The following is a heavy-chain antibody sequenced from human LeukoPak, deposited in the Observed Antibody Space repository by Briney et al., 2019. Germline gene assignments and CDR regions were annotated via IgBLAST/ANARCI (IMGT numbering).Heavy chain of an antibody. D-gene: IGHD5-24*01. J-gene: IGHJ5*02. V-gene: IGHV4-34*01. CDR2: INHSGST. CDR3: ARGVRGRWLRPKSQKFDP. CDR1: GGSFSGYY. Sequence: SETLSLTCAVYGGSFSGYYWSWIRQPPGKGLEWIGEINHSGSTNYNPSLKSRVTISVDTSKNQFSLKLSSVTAADAAVYYCARGVRGRWLRPKSQKFDPWGQGTLVTVSS.